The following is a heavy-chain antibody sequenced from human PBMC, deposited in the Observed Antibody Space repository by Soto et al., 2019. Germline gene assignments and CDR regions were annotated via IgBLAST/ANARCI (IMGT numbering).Heavy chain of an antibody. V-gene: IGHV3-23*01. CDR2: ISGSGGST. Sequence: EVQLLESGGGLVQPGGSLRLSCAASGFTFSSYAMSWVRQAPGKGLDWVSAISGSGGSTYYADSVKGRFTISRDNSKNTMYLQMNSLRAEDTAVYYCAKCMVATDLSWFDPWGQGTLVTVSS. J-gene: IGHJ5*02. CDR1: GFTFSSYA. CDR3: AKCMVATDLSWFDP. D-gene: IGHD5-12*01.